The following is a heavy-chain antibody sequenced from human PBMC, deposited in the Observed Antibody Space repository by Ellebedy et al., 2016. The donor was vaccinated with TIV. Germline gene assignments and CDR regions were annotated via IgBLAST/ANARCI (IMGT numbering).Heavy chain of an antibody. CDR2: ICPGDSNT. CDR1: GYSFTSYW. J-gene: IGHJ6*02. Sequence: GESLKISCKGSGYSFTSYWSGWVRQMPGKGLEWIGVICPGDSNTSYTPSIKGQVTISADKSISTAYLQWSSLKASDTAMYYCARHPKKGYYYGMDVWGQGTTVTVSS. CDR3: ARHPKKGYYYGMDV. V-gene: IGHV5-51*01.